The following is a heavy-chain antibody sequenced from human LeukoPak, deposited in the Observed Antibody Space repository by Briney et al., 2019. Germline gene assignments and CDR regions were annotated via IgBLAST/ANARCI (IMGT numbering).Heavy chain of an antibody. V-gene: IGHV3-21*01. CDR3: ASNPYCSSTSCLHGDDY. CDR2: ISSSSSYI. Sequence: GGSLRLSCAASGFTFSSYSMNWVRQAPGKWLEWVSSISSSSSYIYYADSVKGRFTISRDNAKNSLYLQMNSLRAEDTAVYYCASNPYCSSTSCLHGDDYWGQGTPVTVSS. CDR1: GFTFSSYS. J-gene: IGHJ4*02. D-gene: IGHD2-2*01.